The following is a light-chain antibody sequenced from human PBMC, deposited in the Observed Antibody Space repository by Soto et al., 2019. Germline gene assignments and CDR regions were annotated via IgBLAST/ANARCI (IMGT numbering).Light chain of an antibody. CDR2: EVS. Sequence: VLTQPASVSGSPGQSITISCTGTSSDVGGYNYVSWYQQHPGKAPKLMIYEVSNRPSGVSNRFSGSKSGNTASLTISGLQAEDEADYYCSSYTSSSTLEGVFGTGTKVT. J-gene: IGLJ1*01. CDR3: SSYTSSSTLEGV. CDR1: SSDVGGYNY. V-gene: IGLV2-14*01.